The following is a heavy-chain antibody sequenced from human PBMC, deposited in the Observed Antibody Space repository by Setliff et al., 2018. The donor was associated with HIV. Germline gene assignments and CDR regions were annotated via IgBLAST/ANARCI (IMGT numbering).Heavy chain of an antibody. CDR1: GGVFSTYG. Sequence: SVKVSCKASGGVFSTYGMHWVRQAPGQGFEWVGGIIPVASIPNYAQKFQDRVTITADESTTTVYMEMRSLRSEDTAVYYCARSPGGSYPSGFDYWGQGTLVTVSS. V-gene: IGHV1-69*10. D-gene: IGHD1-26*01. CDR2: IIPVASIP. J-gene: IGHJ4*02. CDR3: ARSPGGSYPSGFDY.